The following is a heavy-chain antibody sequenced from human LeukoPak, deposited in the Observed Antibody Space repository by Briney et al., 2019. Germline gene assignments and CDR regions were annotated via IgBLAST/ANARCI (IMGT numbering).Heavy chain of an antibody. V-gene: IGHV3-23*01. CDR1: GFTFSNYA. Sequence: GGSLRLSCAATGFTFSNYAMSWVRQAPGKGLEWVSAISGSGDNTWYTDSVKGRFTISRDNSKNTLYLQMNSLRTEDTAVYYCARVTGRFFDSSGYYSYWGQGTLVTVSS. J-gene: IGHJ4*02. CDR3: ARVTGRFFDSSGYYSY. D-gene: IGHD3-22*01. CDR2: ISGSGDNT.